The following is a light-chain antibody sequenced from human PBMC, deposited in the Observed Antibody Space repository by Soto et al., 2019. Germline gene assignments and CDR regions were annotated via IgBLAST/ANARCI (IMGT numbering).Light chain of an antibody. V-gene: IGKV1-39*01. Sequence: DLQMTQSPSSLSASVGDRVTITCRASKRINSYLNWYQQKPVKAPKLQIYAASSLQSGVPSRFSVSGSVTDFTRTISSLHPEYFAAYYGQQSYSTPFPFGPGTKVDI. J-gene: IGKJ3*01. CDR3: QQSYSTPFP. CDR1: KRINSY. CDR2: AAS.